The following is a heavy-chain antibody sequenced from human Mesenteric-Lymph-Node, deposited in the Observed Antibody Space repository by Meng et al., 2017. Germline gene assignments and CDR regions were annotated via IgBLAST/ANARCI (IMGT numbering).Heavy chain of an antibody. D-gene: IGHD3-3*01. CDR3: ARDQGYDFWSGYYLDYYYGMDV. V-gene: IGHV3-7*01. Sequence: GESLKISCAASGFTFSSYWMSWVRQAPGKGLEWVANIKQDGSEKYYVDSVKGRFTISRDNAKNSLYLQMNSLRAEDTAVYYCARDQGYDFWSGYYLDYYYGMDVWGQGTTVTVSS. CDR2: IKQDGSEK. J-gene: IGHJ6*02. CDR1: GFTFSSYW.